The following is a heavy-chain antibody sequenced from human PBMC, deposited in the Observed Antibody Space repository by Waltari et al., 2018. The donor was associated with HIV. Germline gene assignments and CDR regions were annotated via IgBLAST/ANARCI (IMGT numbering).Heavy chain of an antibody. CDR1: GFTFSSYA. Sequence: EVQLVESGGGLVQPGGSLRLSCSASGFTFSSYAMHWVRQAPGKGREYVSAISNNGHSTYYADSVKGRFTISRDNSKNTLNLQMSSLRAEDTAVYYCVKEGGYCSGGRCYYYGMDVWGQGTTVTVSS. D-gene: IGHD2-15*01. CDR2: ISNNGHST. CDR3: VKEGGYCSGGRCYYYGMDV. V-gene: IGHV3-64D*06. J-gene: IGHJ6*02.